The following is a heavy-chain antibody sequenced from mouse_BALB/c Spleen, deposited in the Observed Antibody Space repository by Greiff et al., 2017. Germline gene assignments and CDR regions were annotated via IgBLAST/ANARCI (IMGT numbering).Heavy chain of an antibody. D-gene: IGHD1-1*01. J-gene: IGHJ4*01. CDR3: ERLGITTNAMDY. CDR1: GFTFSSYG. CDR2: ISSGGSYT. Sequence: EVQLVESGGDLVKPGGSLKLSCAASGFTFSSYGMSWVRQTPDKRLEWVATISSGGSYTYYPDSVKGRFTISRDNAKNTLYLQMSSLKSEDTAMYYCERLGITTNAMDYWGQGTSVTVSS. V-gene: IGHV5-6*01.